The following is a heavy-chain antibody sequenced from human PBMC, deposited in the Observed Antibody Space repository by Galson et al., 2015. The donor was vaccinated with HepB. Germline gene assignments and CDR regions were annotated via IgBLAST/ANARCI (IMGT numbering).Heavy chain of an antibody. CDR3: ARAKGEILTGPEHFEY. J-gene: IGHJ4*02. CDR1: GFTFSSYW. V-gene: IGHV3-7*03. CDR2: IKQDGSET. D-gene: IGHD3-9*01. Sequence: SLRLSCAASGFTFSSYWMTWVRQAPGKGLEWVANIKQDGSETYYVDSLKGRFTISRDNAKKSLYLQMNSPRAEDTAVYYCARAKGEILTGPEHFEYWGQGALVTVSS.